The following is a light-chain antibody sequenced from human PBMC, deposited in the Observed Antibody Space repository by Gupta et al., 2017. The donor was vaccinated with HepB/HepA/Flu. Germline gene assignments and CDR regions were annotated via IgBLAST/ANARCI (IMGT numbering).Light chain of an antibody. CDR2: DAS. CDR3: QQRSNWPPVT. CDR1: QSVSSY. J-gene: IGKJ2*01. V-gene: IGKV3-11*01. Sequence: EIVLTQSPATLSLSRGERATLSCRASQSVSSYLAWYQQKPGQAPRLLIYDASNRATGIPARFSGSGSGTDFTLTISSLEPEEFAVYYCQQRSNWPPVTFGQGTKLEIK.